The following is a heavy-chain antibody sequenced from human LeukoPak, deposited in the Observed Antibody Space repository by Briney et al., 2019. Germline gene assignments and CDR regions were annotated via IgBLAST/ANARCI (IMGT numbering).Heavy chain of an antibody. V-gene: IGHV4-59*12. D-gene: IGHD1-7*01. CDR3: ARFELRWNYGVFSFDP. CDR2: IYYSGST. J-gene: IGHJ5*02. Sequence: SETLSLTCTVSGGSISSYYWSWIRQPPGKGLEWIGYIYYSGSTNYNPSLKSRVTISVDTSKNQFSLKLSSVTAADTAVYYCARFELRWNYGVFSFDPWGQGTLVTVSS. CDR1: GGSISSYY.